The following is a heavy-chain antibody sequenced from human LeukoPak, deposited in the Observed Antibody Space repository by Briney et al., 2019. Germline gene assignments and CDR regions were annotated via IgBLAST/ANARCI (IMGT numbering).Heavy chain of an antibody. CDR3: AKGRPLRFLEWSTPFDY. CDR2: ISWNSGSI. CDR1: GFTFDDYA. V-gene: IGHV3-9*01. J-gene: IGHJ4*02. Sequence: SLRLSCAASGFTFDDYAMHWVRQAPGKGLEWVSGISWNSGSIGYADSVKGRFTISRDNAKNSLYLQMNSLRAEDTALYYCAKGRPLRFLEWSTPFDYWGQGTLVTVSS. D-gene: IGHD3-3*01.